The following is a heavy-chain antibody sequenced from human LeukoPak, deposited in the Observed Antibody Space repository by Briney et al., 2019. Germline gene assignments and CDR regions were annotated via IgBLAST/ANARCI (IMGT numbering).Heavy chain of an antibody. CDR2: ISWNSGST. CDR3: AKDISQCSGGSCYYFDY. J-gene: IGHJ4*02. Sequence: GGSLRLSCAASGFTFSNHAMHWVRQAPGKGLEWVSGISWNSGSTGYADSVKGRFTISRDNAKNSLYLQMNSLRAEDTALYYCAKDISQCSGGSCYYFDYWGQGTLVTVSS. D-gene: IGHD2-15*01. CDR1: GFTFSNHA. V-gene: IGHV3-9*01.